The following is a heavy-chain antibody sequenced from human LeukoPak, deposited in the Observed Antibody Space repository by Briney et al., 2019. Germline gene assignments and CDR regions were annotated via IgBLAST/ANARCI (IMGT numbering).Heavy chain of an antibody. CDR3: ARTVPPYYYDSSGYYSYYFDY. CDR1: GGSFSDYF. CDR2: INHSGST. J-gene: IGHJ4*02. D-gene: IGHD3-22*01. Sequence: PSETLSLTCAVYGGSFSDYFWSWIRQPPGKGLEWIGEINHSGSTNYNPSLKSRVTISVDTSKNQFSLKLSSVTAADTAVYYCARTVPPYYYDSSGYYSYYFDYWGQGTLVTVSS. V-gene: IGHV4-34*01.